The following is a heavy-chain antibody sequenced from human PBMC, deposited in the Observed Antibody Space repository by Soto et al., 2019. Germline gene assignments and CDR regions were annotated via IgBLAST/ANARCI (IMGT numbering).Heavy chain of an antibody. CDR3: ARHESYFDWLSPLH. D-gene: IGHD3-9*01. Sequence: SETLSLTCAVSGGSISSGGYSWSWIRQPPGKGLEWIGYIYHSGSTYYNPSLKSRVTISVDRSKNQFSLKLSSVTAADTAVYYCARHESYFDWLSPLHWGQGTLVTVSS. V-gene: IGHV4-30-2*01. J-gene: IGHJ4*02. CDR1: GGSISSGGYS. CDR2: IYHSGST.